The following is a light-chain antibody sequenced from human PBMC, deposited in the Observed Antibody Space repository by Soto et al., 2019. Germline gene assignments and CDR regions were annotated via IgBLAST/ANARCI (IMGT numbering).Light chain of an antibody. CDR1: QSIRYW. J-gene: IGKJ5*01. V-gene: IGKV1-5*01. CDR3: HSRA. Sequence: DIQMTQSPSTLSASVGDRVTITCRASQSIRYWLAWYQQKPGRAPKLLIYDASTLESGVPSRFSGSGSETEFTLTISRLQPDDFATYFCHSRAFGQGTRLENK. CDR2: DAS.